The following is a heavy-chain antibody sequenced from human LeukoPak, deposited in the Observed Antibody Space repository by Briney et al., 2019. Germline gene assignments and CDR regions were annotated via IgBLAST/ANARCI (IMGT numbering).Heavy chain of an antibody. V-gene: IGHV3-11*06. CDR1: GFTFSDYY. CDR3: ARSTSDSSGHFDY. Sequence: GESLRLSCAASGFTFSDYYMSWIRQAPGKGLEWVSYISGSTTYTTYADSVKGRFTISRDNAKNSLYLQMNSLRGENTAVYYCARSTSDSSGHFDYWGQGTLVTVSS. D-gene: IGHD3-22*01. J-gene: IGHJ4*02. CDR2: ISGSTTYT.